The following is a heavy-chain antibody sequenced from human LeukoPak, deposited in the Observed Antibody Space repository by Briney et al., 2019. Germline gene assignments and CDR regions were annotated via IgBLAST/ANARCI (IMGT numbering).Heavy chain of an antibody. CDR1: GFTFGDYA. D-gene: IGHD5-18*01. J-gene: IGHJ4*02. CDR3: TSNRRGYSYGLDY. Sequence: GGSLRLSCTASGFTFGDYAMSWVRQAPGKGLEWVGFIRSKAYGGTTEYAASVKGRFTISRDDSKSIAYLQMHSLKTEDTAVYYCTSNRRGYSYGLDYWGQGTLVTVSS. CDR2: IRSKAYGGTT. V-gene: IGHV3-49*04.